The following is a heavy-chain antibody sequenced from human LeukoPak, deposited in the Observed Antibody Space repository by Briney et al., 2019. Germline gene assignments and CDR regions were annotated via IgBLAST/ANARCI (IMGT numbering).Heavy chain of an antibody. V-gene: IGHV5-10-1*01. CDR1: GYSFTSYW. D-gene: IGHD7-27*01. CDR2: IDPSDSYT. CDR3: ASGTGDSPDY. Sequence: GESLKISCKGSGYSFTSYWISWVRQMSGKGLEWMGRIDPSDSYTNYSPSFQGHVTISADKSISTAYLQWSSLKASDTAMYYCASGTGDSPDYWGQGTLVTVSS. J-gene: IGHJ4*02.